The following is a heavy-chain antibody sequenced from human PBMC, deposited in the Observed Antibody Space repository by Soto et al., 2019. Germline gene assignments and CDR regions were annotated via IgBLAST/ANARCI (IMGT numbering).Heavy chain of an antibody. CDR1: GFTFSSYA. CDR3: AKSMGYGDYLEYYFDY. V-gene: IGHV3-23*01. Sequence: LRLYCAASGFTFSSYAMSWVRQAPGKGLEWVSAISGSGGSTYYADSVKGRFTISRDNSKNTLYLQMNSLRAEDTAVYYCAKSMGYGDYLEYYFDYWGQGTLVTVSS. J-gene: IGHJ4*02. D-gene: IGHD4-17*01. CDR2: ISGSGGST.